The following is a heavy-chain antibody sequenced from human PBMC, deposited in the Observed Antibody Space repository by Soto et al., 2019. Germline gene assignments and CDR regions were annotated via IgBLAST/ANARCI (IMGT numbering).Heavy chain of an antibody. D-gene: IGHD3-9*01. J-gene: IGHJ6*02. V-gene: IGHV2-26*01. Sequence: SGPTLVNPTETLTLTCTVSGFSLSNARMGVSWIRQPPGKALEWLAHIFSNDEKSYSTSLKSRLTISKDTSKSQVVLTMTNMDPVDTATYYCARITTLYDILTGYNYYYGMDVWGQGTTVTVSS. CDR2: IFSNDEK. CDR1: GFSLSNARMG. CDR3: ARITTLYDILTGYNYYYGMDV.